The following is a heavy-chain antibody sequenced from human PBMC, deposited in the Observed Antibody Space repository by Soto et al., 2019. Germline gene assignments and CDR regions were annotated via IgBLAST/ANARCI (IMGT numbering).Heavy chain of an antibody. CDR1: GYTFTHYF. CDR3: ARVPGHKNSRGDF. V-gene: IGHV1-2*02. CDR2: IHPKSGDT. Sequence: QVRLMQSGPEVRRPGASVTVSCKDSGYTFTHYFIHWGRRAPGQGLEWMGYIHPKSGDTHYSQTFRGRVSMTRDTSTDTANMGLSSLKSDDTAVYFCARVPGHKNSRGDFWGQGTPITVSS. J-gene: IGHJ4*02. D-gene: IGHD1-7*01.